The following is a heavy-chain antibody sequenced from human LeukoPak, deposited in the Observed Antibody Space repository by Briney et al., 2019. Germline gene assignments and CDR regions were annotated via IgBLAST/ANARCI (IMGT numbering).Heavy chain of an antibody. Sequence: SETLSLTCSVYGGSFSSYYWSWIRQPPGKGLEWIGEINDSGGTNYNPSLKSRFTISVDTPKNQFSLKLSSVTAADTAIYYCARGPRGAKSSGWYLLGFDYWGQGTLVSVSS. CDR3: ARGPRGAKSSGWYLLGFDY. CDR2: INDSGGT. J-gene: IGHJ4*02. V-gene: IGHV4-34*01. CDR1: GGSFSSYY. D-gene: IGHD6-19*01.